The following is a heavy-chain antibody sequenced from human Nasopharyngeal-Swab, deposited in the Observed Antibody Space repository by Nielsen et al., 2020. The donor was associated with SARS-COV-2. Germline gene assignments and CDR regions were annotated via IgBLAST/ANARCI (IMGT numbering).Heavy chain of an antibody. CDR2: ISYDGSNK. CDR1: GFTFSSYG. J-gene: IGHJ4*02. D-gene: IGHD5-24*01. Sequence: GESLKISCAASGFTFSSYGMHWVRQAPGKGLEWVAVISYDGSNKYYADSVKGRFTISRDNSKNTLYLQMNSLRAEDTAVNYCARDRGDGYNLYYFDYWGQGTLVTVSS. V-gene: IGHV3-30*03. CDR3: ARDRGDGYNLYYFDY.